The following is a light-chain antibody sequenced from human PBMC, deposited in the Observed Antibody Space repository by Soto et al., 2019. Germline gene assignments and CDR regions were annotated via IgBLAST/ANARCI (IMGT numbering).Light chain of an antibody. CDR1: QFVNTY. V-gene: IGKV1-39*01. J-gene: IGKJ4*01. CDR2: AAS. Sequence: DVQLNQSPSSLSASVGDRVTIICRARQFVNTYLNWYQLKTGKAPNLVIYAASTLQSGVPSRFSGSGSGTDFTLTISSLQPEDFAPYSGQQSYSVPLTFGGGTKVEI. CDR3: QQSYSVPLT.